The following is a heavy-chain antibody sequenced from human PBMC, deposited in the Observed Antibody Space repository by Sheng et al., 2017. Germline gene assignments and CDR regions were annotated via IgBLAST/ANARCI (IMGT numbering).Heavy chain of an antibody. CDR2: IYYSGSA. CDR1: GGSINSDH. J-gene: IGHJ3*02. Sequence: QVQLQESGPALVKPSETLSLTCTVSGGSINSDHWNWIRQPPGKGLEWIGYIYYSGSARYNPSLTSRVTISVDTSRTQFSLKLTSVTAADTAVYYCARDVGGYNFGDGFDIWGQGTMVTVSS. D-gene: IGHD6-25*01. CDR3: ARDVGGYNFGDGFDI. V-gene: IGHV4-59*12.